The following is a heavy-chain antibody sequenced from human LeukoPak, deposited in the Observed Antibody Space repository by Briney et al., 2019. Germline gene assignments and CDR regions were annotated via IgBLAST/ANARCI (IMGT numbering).Heavy chain of an antibody. D-gene: IGHD1-26*01. Sequence: SETLSLTCAVYGFSISSGYYWGWVRQPPGKGLEWIGNIYHDGSTHYNPSLKSRVTISLDTSKNQFSLRLSSVTAADTAVYYCATESGGYRNFDFWGQGTLVTVSS. J-gene: IGHJ4*02. V-gene: IGHV4-38-2*01. CDR1: GFSISSGYY. CDR2: IYHDGST. CDR3: ATESGGYRNFDF.